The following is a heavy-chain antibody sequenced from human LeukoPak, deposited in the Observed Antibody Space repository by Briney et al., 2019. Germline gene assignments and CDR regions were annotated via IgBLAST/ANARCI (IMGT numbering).Heavy chain of an antibody. CDR3: ARGQRQLAFDY. CDR1: GGSISSGGYY. D-gene: IGHD6-13*01. V-gene: IGHV4-61*08. CDR2: IYYSGST. Sequence: SETLSLTCTVSGGSISSGGYYWSWIRQPPGKGLEWIGYIYYSGSTNYNPSLKSRVTISVDTSKNQFSLKLSSVTAADTAVYYCARGQRQLAFDYWGQGTLVTVSS. J-gene: IGHJ4*02.